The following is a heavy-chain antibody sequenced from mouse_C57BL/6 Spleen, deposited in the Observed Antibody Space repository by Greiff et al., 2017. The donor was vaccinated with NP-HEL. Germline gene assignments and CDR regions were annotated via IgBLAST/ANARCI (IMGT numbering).Heavy chain of an antibody. CDR2: IDPSDSET. V-gene: IGHV1-52*01. D-gene: IGHD2-5*01. Sequence: QVQLQQPGAELVRPGSSVKLSCKASGYTFTSYWMHWVKQRPIQGLEWIGNIDPSDSETHYNQKFKDKATLTVDKSTSTAYMQLSSLTSEDSAVYYCARRDYSNYLYYFDYWGQGTTLTVSS. J-gene: IGHJ2*01. CDR3: ARRDYSNYLYYFDY. CDR1: GYTFTSYW.